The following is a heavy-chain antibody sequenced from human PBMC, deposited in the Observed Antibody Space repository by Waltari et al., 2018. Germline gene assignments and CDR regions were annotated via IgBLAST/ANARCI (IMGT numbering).Heavy chain of an antibody. CDR1: GLNFMNYE. CDR2: IGTSAGDI. Sequence: EVQLVESGGDMVHPGGSLRLSCVVNGLNFMNYEMDWVRQAPGTGLEWISYIGTSAGDIYYAESVKGRFTISRDNVKNSLYLRMNSLRVEDTAVYYCATDVSGWVDFEHWGRGTLVTVSS. V-gene: IGHV3-48*03. D-gene: IGHD6-19*01. CDR3: ATDVSGWVDFEH. J-gene: IGHJ4*02.